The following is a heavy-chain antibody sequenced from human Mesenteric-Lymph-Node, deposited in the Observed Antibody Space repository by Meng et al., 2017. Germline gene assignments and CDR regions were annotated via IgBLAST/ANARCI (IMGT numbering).Heavy chain of an antibody. CDR2: IIPIFGTA. D-gene: IGHD3-22*01. CDR3: ATGATSYYYDSSGDAFDI. Sequence: SVKVSCKASGYTFTGYYMHWVRQAPGQGLEWMGGIIPIFGTANYAQKFQGRVTITTDESTSTAYMELSSLRSEDTAVYYCATGATSYYYDSSGDAFDIWGQGTMVTVSS. V-gene: IGHV1-69*05. CDR1: GYTFTGYY. J-gene: IGHJ3*02.